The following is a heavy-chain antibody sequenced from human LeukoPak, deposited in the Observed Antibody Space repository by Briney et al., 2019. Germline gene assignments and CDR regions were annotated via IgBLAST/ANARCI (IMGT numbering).Heavy chain of an antibody. D-gene: IGHD3/OR15-3a*01. CDR2: ISDSVANT. J-gene: IGHJ4*02. Sequence: GGSLRLSCAVSGITLSNYGMSWVRQAPGKGLEWVAGISDSVANTKYADSVKGRFTISRDNPKNTLYLQMNSLRAEDTAVYFCAKRGVVIRVILVGFHKEAYYFESWGQGALVTVSS. CDR3: AKRGVVIRVILVGFHKEAYYFES. V-gene: IGHV3-23*01. CDR1: GITLSNYG.